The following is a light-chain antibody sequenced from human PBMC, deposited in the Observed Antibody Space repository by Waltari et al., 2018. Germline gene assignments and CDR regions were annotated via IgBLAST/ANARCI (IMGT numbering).Light chain of an antibody. J-gene: IGLJ2*01. V-gene: IGLV3-1*01. CDR1: KLGNEY. Sequence: SFELTQPSSVSVSPGQTPSITCSGDKLGNEYACWYQPKSGQSPVLVVYEDSKRPSGITERFSGFKSGNVAILTFNEIQDVDEDDYYFQAWETSRVGFGGVTKLTAL. CDR2: EDS. CDR3: QAWETSRVG.